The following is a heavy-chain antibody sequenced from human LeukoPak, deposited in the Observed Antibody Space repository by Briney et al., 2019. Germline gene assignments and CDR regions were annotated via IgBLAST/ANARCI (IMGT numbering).Heavy chain of an antibody. CDR1: GYTLTELS. Sequence: EASVKVSCKVSGYTLTELSMHWVRQAPGKGPEWMGGFDSEDGETIYAQKFQGRVTMTEDTSTDTAYMELSSLRSEDTAVYYCATDPLPSGSPIGWGQGTLVTVSS. CDR2: FDSEDGET. D-gene: IGHD1-26*01. J-gene: IGHJ4*02. CDR3: ATDPLPSGSPIG. V-gene: IGHV1-24*01.